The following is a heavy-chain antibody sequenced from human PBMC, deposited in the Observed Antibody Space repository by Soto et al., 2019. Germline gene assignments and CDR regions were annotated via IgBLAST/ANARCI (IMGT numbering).Heavy chain of an antibody. CDR3: ARGRRGTNRPRWFDP. V-gene: IGHV4-59*01. D-gene: IGHD2-8*01. CDR2: IYYSGST. Sequence: ASETLSLTCTVSGGSISSYYCSWIRQPPGKGLEWIGYIYYSGSTNYNPSLKSRVTISVDTSKNQFSLKLSSVTAADTAVYYCARGRRGTNRPRWFDPWGQGTLVTV. J-gene: IGHJ5*02. CDR1: GGSISSYY.